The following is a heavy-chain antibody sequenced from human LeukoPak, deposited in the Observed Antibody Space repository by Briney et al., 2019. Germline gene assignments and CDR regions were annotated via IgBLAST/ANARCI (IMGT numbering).Heavy chain of an antibody. V-gene: IGHV3-66*01. Sequence: GGSLRLSCAASGFTFSSNYMSWVRQAPGKGLEWVSVIYSGGSTYYADSVKGRFTISRDNSKNTLYLQMNSLRAEDTAVYYCARVDYGDYGFDYWGQGTLVTVSS. CDR3: ARVDYGDYGFDY. CDR2: IYSGGST. CDR1: GFTFSSNY. D-gene: IGHD4-17*01. J-gene: IGHJ4*02.